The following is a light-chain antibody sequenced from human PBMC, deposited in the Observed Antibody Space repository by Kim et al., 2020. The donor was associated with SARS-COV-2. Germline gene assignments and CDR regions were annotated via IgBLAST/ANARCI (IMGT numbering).Light chain of an antibody. CDR1: SSDVGGYNY. J-gene: IGLJ1*01. CDR2: DVS. V-gene: IGLV2-14*03. CDR3: TSYRSGSTYV. Sequence: VSGSPGRSITISCTGTSSDVGGYNYVSWYQQHPGKAPNLMIYDVSNRPSGVSNRFSGSKSGNTASLTISGLQTEDEADYYCTSYRSGSTYVFGIGTKV.